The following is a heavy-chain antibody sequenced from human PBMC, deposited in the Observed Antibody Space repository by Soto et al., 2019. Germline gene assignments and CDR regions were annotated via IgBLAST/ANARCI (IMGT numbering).Heavy chain of an antibody. J-gene: IGHJ3*02. CDR2: IIPIFGTA. D-gene: IGHD2-15*01. Sequence: WMGGIIPIFGTANYAQKFQGRVTITADESTSTAYMELSSLRSEDTAVYYCASDHYCSGGSCYSVDAFDIWGQGTMVTV. CDR3: ASDHYCSGGSCYSVDAFDI. V-gene: IGHV1-69*01.